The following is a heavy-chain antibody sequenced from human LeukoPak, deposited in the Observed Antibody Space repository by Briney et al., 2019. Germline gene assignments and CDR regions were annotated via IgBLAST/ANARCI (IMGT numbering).Heavy chain of an antibody. CDR3: ARESRFLEWSADY. V-gene: IGHV4-30-4*08. CDR2: IYYSGST. Sequence: PSETLSLTCTVSGGSISSGDYYWSWIRQPPGKGLEWIGYIYYSGSTYYNPSLKSRVTISVDTSKNQFSLKLSSMTAADTAVYYCARESRFLEWSADYWGQGTLVTVSS. CDR1: GGSISSGDYY. D-gene: IGHD3-3*01. J-gene: IGHJ4*02.